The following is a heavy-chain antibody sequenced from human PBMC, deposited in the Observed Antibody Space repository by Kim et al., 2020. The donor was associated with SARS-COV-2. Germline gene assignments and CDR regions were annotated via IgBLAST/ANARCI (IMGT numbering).Heavy chain of an antibody. Sequence: GGSLRLSCAASGFTFSSYGMHWVRQAPGKGLEWVAVIWYDGSNKYYADSVKGRFTISRDNSKNTLYLQMNSLRAEDTAVYYCARLPKYYDFWSGYYHHGVEDYYGMDVWGQGTTVTVSS. CDR2: IWYDGSNK. D-gene: IGHD3-3*01. CDR3: ARLPKYYDFWSGYYHHGVEDYYGMDV. J-gene: IGHJ6*02. CDR1: GFTFSSYG. V-gene: IGHV3-33*01.